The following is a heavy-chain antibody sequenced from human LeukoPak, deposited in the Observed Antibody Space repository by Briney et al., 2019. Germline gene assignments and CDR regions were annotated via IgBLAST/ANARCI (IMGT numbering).Heavy chain of an antibody. Sequence: SETLSLTCTVSGYSISSGYYWGWIRQPPGKGLEWIGSIYHSGSTYYNPSLKSRVTISVDTSKNQFSLKLSSVTAADTAVYYCARDASDYDGSGYYLNLPFDYWGQGTLVTVSS. J-gene: IGHJ4*02. CDR1: GYSISSGYY. D-gene: IGHD3-22*01. CDR3: ARDASDYDGSGYYLNLPFDY. V-gene: IGHV4-38-2*02. CDR2: IYHSGST.